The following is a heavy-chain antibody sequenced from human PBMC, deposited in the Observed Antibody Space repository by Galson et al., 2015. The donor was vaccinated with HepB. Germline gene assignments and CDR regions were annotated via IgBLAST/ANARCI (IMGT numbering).Heavy chain of an antibody. CDR1: GFTFSNYG. V-gene: IGHV3-33*01. CDR2: IWYDGSNQ. J-gene: IGHJ5*02. D-gene: IGHD2/OR15-2a*01. Sequence: SLRLSCAASGFTFSNYGMHWVRQAPGKGLEWLAVIWYDGSNQYYADSVKGRFTISRDNSKSTLYLQMNSLRAEDTAIYYCARTEEPTTLGGGGLLFDPWGQGTLVIVSS. CDR3: ARTEEPTTLGGGGLLFDP.